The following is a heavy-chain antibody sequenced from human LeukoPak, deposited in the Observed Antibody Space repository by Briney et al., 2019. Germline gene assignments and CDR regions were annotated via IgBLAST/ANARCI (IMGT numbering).Heavy chain of an antibody. J-gene: IGHJ4*02. CDR3: ARAPSSSSAYFDY. CDR2: INHSGST. V-gene: IGHV4-34*01. Sequence: PSENLSLTCAVYGGSFSGYYWSWIRQPPGKGLEWIGEINHSGSTNYNPSLKSRVTISVDTSKDQFSLKLSSVTAADTAVYYCARAPSSSSAYFDYWGQGTLVTVSS. D-gene: IGHD6-6*01. CDR1: GGSFSGYY.